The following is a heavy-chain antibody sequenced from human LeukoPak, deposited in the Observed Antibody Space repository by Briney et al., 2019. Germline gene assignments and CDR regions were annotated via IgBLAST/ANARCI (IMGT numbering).Heavy chain of an antibody. CDR3: ARTNYDILTGYYDYYYYYMDV. Sequence: GESLKISCEGSGYTFTSYWIAWVRQMPGKGLEWMGIIYPGDSDTRYSPSFQGQVTISADKSISTAYLQWSSLRASDTAMYYCARTNYDILTGYYDYYYYYMDVWGKGTTVTVSS. CDR2: IYPGDSDT. D-gene: IGHD3-9*01. J-gene: IGHJ6*03. CDR1: GYTFTSYW. V-gene: IGHV5-51*01.